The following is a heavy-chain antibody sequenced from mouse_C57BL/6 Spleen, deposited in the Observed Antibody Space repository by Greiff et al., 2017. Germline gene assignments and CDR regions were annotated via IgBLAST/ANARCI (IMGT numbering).Heavy chain of an antibody. CDR2: IWSGGST. Sequence: QVQLKESGPGLVQPSQSLSITCTASGFSLTSYGVHWVRQSPGKGLEWLGVIWSGGSTDYNAAFISSLSISKDNSKSQVFFKMNSLQADDTAIYYCARMVTKDYYAMDYWGQGTSVTVSS. CDR3: ARMVTKDYYAMDY. CDR1: GFSLTSYG. J-gene: IGHJ4*01. D-gene: IGHD2-2*01. V-gene: IGHV2-2*01.